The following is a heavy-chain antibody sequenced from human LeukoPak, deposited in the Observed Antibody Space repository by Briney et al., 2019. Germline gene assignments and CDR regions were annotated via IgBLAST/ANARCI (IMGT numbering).Heavy chain of an antibody. J-gene: IGHJ4*02. CDR3: ARGGDGYDY. V-gene: IGHV1-69*05. CDR2: IIPIFGTA. Sequence: VASVKVSCKASGGTFSSYAISWVRQAPGQGLEWMGRIIPIFGTANYAQKFHGRVTITTDESTSTAYMELSSLRSEDTAVYYCARGGDGYDYWGQGTLVTVSS. CDR1: GGTFSSYA. D-gene: IGHD5-24*01.